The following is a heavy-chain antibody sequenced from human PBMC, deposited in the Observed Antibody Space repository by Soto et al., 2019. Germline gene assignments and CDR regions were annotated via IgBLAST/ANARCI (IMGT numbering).Heavy chain of an antibody. CDR2: ISYDGSNK. J-gene: IGHJ4*02. CDR1: GFTFSSYG. V-gene: IGHV3-30*18. CDR3: AKPPTAVKGRLLWVDY. Sequence: PGGSLRLSCAASGFTFSSYGMHWVRQAPGKGLEWVAGISYDGSNKYYADSVKGRFTSSRDNSKNTLYLQMNSLRAEDKAVYYCAKPPTAVKGRLLWVDYWGQGTLVTVS. D-gene: IGHD3-3*01.